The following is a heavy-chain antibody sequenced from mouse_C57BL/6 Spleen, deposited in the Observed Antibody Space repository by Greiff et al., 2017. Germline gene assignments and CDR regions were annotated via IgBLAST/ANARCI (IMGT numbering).Heavy chain of an antibody. D-gene: IGHD3-2*02. V-gene: IGHV1-54*01. CDR3: ARMGTAQSTLDY. Sequence: QVQLKQSGAELVRPGTSVKVSCKASGYAFTNYLIEWVKQRPGQGLEWIGVINPGSGGTNYNEKFKGKATLTADKSSSTAYMQLSSLTSEDSAVYFGARMGTAQSTLDYWGQGTTLTVSS. CDR1: GYAFTNYL. J-gene: IGHJ2*01. CDR2: INPGSGGT.